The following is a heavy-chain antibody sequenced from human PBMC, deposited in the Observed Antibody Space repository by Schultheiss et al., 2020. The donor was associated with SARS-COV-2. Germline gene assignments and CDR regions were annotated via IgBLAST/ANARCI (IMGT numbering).Heavy chain of an antibody. Sequence: GGSLRLSCAGSGFTFSNAWMNWVRQAPGKGLEWVSSISSSSSYIYYADSVKGRFTISRDNAKNSLYLQMNSLRAEDTAVYYCAREHTDIDYWGQGTLVTVSS. J-gene: IGHJ4*02. CDR3: AREHTDIDY. CDR1: GFTFSNAW. V-gene: IGHV3-21*01. CDR2: ISSSSSYI.